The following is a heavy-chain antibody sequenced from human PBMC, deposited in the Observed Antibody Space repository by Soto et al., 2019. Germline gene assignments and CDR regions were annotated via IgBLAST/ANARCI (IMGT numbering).Heavy chain of an antibody. CDR1: GFTFSIYA. CDR3: VKGEYYYDSSGYYPFDY. CDR2: ISINGGST. J-gene: IGHJ4*02. Sequence: PEGSLRLSCSASGFTFSIYAMHWVRQAPGKGLEYVSSISINGGSTHYADSVKGRYTISRDNSKNTQYLQMSSLRADDTALYYCVKGEYYYDSSGYYPFDYWGQGT. V-gene: IGHV3-64D*06. D-gene: IGHD3-22*01.